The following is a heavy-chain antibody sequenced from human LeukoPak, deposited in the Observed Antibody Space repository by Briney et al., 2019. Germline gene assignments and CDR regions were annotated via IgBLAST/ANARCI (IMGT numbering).Heavy chain of an antibody. J-gene: IGHJ6*03. CDR2: INPNSGGT. D-gene: IGHD6-6*01. CDR3: ARRKYSSSSPHYYYYMDV. CDR1: GYTFTGYY. V-gene: IGHV1-2*06. Sequence: ASVKVSCKASGYTFTGYYMHWVRQAPGQGLEWMGRINPNSGGTNYAQKFQGRVTMTRDTSISTAYMELSRLRSDDTAVYYCARRKYSSSSPHYYYYMDVWGKGTTVTVSS.